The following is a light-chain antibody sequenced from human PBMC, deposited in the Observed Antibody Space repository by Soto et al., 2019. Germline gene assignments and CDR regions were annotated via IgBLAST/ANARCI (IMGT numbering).Light chain of an antibody. CDR2: GYT. Sequence: QSVLTQPPSVSGAPGQTVTISCAGTSSNIGSNYDVHWYQHLPGTAPKLLIFGYTNRRSGVPDRFSGSKSDTSASLAITGLQSEDEAAYYCQSYDSDLSAWVFGGGTKLTVL. CDR3: QSYDSDLSAWV. J-gene: IGLJ3*02. V-gene: IGLV1-40*01. CDR1: SSNIGSNYD.